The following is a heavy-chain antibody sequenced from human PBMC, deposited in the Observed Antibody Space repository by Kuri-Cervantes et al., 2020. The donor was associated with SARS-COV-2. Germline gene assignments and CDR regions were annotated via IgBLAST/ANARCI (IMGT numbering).Heavy chain of an antibody. CDR3: ARGGVAAGNFQH. Sequence: SETLSLTCTVSGGSISGYYWSWIRQPPGKGLEWIGYIYYSGSTNYNPSLKSRVTISVDTSKNQFSLKLSSVTAADTAVYYCARGGVAAGNFQHWGQGTLVTVSS. V-gene: IGHV4-59*01. CDR2: IYYSGST. CDR1: GGSISGYY. J-gene: IGHJ1*01. D-gene: IGHD6-13*01.